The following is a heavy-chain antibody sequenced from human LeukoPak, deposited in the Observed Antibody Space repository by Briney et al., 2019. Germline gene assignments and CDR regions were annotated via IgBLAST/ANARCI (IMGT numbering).Heavy chain of an antibody. V-gene: IGHV4-61*02. J-gene: IGHJ4*02. CDR2: IYTSGST. CDR3: ARERSGFRFDY. Sequence: SETLSLTCTVSGGSISSGSYYWSWIRQPAGKGLEWIGRIYTSGSTNYNPSLKSRVTISVDTSKNQFSLKLSPVTAADTAVYYCARERSGFRFDYWGQGTLVTVSS. D-gene: IGHD2/OR15-2a*01. CDR1: GGSISSGSYY.